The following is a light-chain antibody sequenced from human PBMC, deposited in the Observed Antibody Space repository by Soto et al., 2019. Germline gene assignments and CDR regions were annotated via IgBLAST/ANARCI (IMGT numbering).Light chain of an antibody. CDR3: QQYNNWPLT. Sequence: EIVMTQSPATLSVSPGERATLSCRASQSVRSNLAWYQQKPGQAPRLLIYGASTRATDIPARFSGSGSGTDFTLTISSLQSEDFAVYYCQQYNNWPLTFGGGTKVDIK. V-gene: IGKV3-15*01. CDR1: QSVRSN. CDR2: GAS. J-gene: IGKJ4*01.